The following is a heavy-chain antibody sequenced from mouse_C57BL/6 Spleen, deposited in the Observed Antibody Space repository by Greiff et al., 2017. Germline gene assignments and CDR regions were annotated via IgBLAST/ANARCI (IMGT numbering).Heavy chain of an antibody. CDR2: IYPSDSET. CDR3: ARDYGNYGFDY. V-gene: IGHV1-61*01. D-gene: IGHD2-1*01. CDR1: GYTFTSYW. J-gene: IGHJ2*01. Sequence: QVQLQQPGAELVRPGSSVKLSCKASGYTFTSYWMDWVKQRPGQGLEWIGNIYPSDSETHYNQKFKDKATLTVDKSSSTAYMQLSSLTSEDSAVYYCARDYGNYGFDYWGQGTTLTVSS.